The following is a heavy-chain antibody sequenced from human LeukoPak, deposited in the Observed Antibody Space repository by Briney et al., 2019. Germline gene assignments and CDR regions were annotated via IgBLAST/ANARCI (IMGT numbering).Heavy chain of an antibody. Sequence: PSETLSLTCTVSGGSISGSSYYWGWIRQPPGKGLEWIGSIYYSGSTYYNPSLKSRVTISVDTSKNQFSLKLSSVTAADTAVYYCARHYYYGSGSVDYWGQGTLVTVSS. V-gene: IGHV4-39*01. CDR3: ARHYYYGSGSVDY. J-gene: IGHJ4*02. CDR2: IYYSGST. CDR1: GGSISGSSYY. D-gene: IGHD3-10*01.